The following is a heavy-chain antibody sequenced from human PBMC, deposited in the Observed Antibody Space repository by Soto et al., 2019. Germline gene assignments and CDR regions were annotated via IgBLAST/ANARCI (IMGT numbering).Heavy chain of an antibody. CDR3: ARDSESRRGYSGYDPFDY. CDR1: GYTFTSYG. V-gene: IGHV1-18*01. J-gene: IGHJ4*02. Sequence: ASVQVSCKASGYTFTSYGISWVRQAPGQGLEWMGWISAYNGNTNYAQKLQGRVTMTTDTSTSTAYMELRSLRSDETAVYYCARDSESRRGYSGYDPFDYWGQGTLVTVSS. CDR2: ISAYNGNT. D-gene: IGHD5-12*01.